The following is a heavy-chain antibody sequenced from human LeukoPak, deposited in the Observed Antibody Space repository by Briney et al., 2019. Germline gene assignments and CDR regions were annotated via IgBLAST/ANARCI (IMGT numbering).Heavy chain of an antibody. V-gene: IGHV3-30-3*01. CDR2: ISYDGSNK. J-gene: IGHJ4*02. CDR1: GFTFSSYA. Sequence: PGGSLRLSCAASGFTFSSYAMHWVRQAPGKGLEWVAVISYDGSNKYYADSVKGRFTISRDNSKNTLYLQMNSLRAEDTAVYYCAKLRGATINAWYFDYWGQGTLVTVSS. CDR3: AKLRGATINAWYFDY. D-gene: IGHD5-12*01.